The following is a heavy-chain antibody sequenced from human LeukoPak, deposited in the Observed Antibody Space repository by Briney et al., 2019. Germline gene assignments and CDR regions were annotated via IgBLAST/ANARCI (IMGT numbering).Heavy chain of an antibody. CDR1: GGSISSSSYY. V-gene: IGHV4-39*07. D-gene: IGHD3-22*01. CDR2: IYYSGST. Sequence: PSETLSLTCTVSGGSISSSSYYWGWIRQPPGKGLEWIGSIYYSGSTNYNPSLKSRVTMSVDTSKNQFSLKLSSVTAADTAVYYCARERDSSGYLDYYYYYMDVWGKGTTVTISS. CDR3: ARERDSSGYLDYYYYYMDV. J-gene: IGHJ6*03.